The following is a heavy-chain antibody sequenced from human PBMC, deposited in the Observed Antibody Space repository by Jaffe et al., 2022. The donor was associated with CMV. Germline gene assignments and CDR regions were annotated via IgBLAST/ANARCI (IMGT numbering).Heavy chain of an antibody. D-gene: IGHD2-8*01. V-gene: IGHV3-9*01. J-gene: IGHJ6*02. CDR3: TKDIGSRGGANAGSYYYHGMDV. Sequence: EVQLVESGGGLVQPGRSLRLSCAASGFTFDDYAMHWVRLVPGKGLEWVSSISWNGDSKGYVDSVTGRFTISRDNVKNFLYLQMNSLRTEDTALYYCTKDIGSRGGANAGSYYYHGMDVWGQGTTVTVSS. CDR1: GFTFDDYA. CDR2: ISWNGDSK.